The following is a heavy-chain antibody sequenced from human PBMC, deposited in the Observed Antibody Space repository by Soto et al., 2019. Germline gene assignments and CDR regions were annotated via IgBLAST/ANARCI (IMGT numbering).Heavy chain of an antibody. V-gene: IGHV4-39*01. CDR1: GGSISSSSYY. CDR2: IYYSGST. D-gene: IGHD1-26*01. CDR3: ASLVGARHYYYYGMDV. J-gene: IGHJ6*02. Sequence: QLQLQESGPGLVKPSETLSLTCTVSGGSISSSSYYWGWIRQPPGKGLEWIGSIYYSGSTYYNPSFKSRVTISVDTSKNQFPLKLSSVTAADTAVYYCASLVGARHYYYYGMDVWGQGTTVTVSS.